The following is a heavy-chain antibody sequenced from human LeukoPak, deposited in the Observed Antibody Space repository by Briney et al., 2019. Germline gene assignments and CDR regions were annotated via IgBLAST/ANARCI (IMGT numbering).Heavy chain of an antibody. V-gene: IGHV3-23*01. Sequence: QPGGSLRLSCAASRFTPSSYAMSWVRPAPGKGLEWVSAISGSGGSTYYTDSVKGRFTISRDNSKNTLYLQMNSLRAEDTAVYYCAKTRDISSSWYLDYWGQGTLVTVSS. CDR1: RFTPSSYA. CDR3: AKTRDISSSWYLDY. D-gene: IGHD6-13*01. CDR2: ISGSGGST. J-gene: IGHJ4*02.